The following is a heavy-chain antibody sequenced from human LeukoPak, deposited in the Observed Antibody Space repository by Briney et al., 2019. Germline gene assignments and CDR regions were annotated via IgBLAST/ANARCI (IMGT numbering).Heavy chain of an antibody. CDR1: GGSISSGSYY. D-gene: IGHD2-2*02. CDR2: IYTSGST. J-gene: IGHJ4*02. CDR3: ARLRSSTSCYIGFDY. Sequence: PSQTLSLTXTVSGGSISSGSYYWSWIRQPAGKGLEWIGRIYTSGSTNYNPSLKSRVTISVDTSKNQFSLKLSSVTAADTAVYYCARLRSSTSCYIGFDYWGQGTLVTVSS. V-gene: IGHV4-61*02.